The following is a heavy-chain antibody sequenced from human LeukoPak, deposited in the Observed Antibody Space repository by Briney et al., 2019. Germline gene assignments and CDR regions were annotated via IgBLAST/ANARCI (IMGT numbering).Heavy chain of an antibody. J-gene: IGHJ4*02. CDR3: ARTPRSRTGLYFDY. V-gene: IGHV4-59*08. D-gene: IGHD1-1*01. CDR2: IYYSGST. Sequence: PSETLSLTCTVSGGSISSYYWSWIRQPPGKGLEWIGYIYYSGSTNYNPSLKSRVTISVDTSKNQFSLKLSSVTAADTAVYYCARTPRSRTGLYFDYWGQGTLATVSS. CDR1: GGSISSYY.